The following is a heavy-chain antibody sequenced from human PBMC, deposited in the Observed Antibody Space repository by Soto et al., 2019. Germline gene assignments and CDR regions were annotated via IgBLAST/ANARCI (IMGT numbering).Heavy chain of an antibody. CDR1: GGSISSSNW. V-gene: IGHV4-4*02. CDR2: IYHSGST. D-gene: IGHD3-9*01. Sequence: TSETLSLTCAVSGGSISSSNWWSWVRQPPGKGLEWIGEIYHSGSTNYNPSLKSRVTISVDKSKNQFSLKLSSVTAADTAVYYCARDTHYDILTGYYYGMDVWGQGATVTVSS. J-gene: IGHJ6*02. CDR3: ARDTHYDILTGYYYGMDV.